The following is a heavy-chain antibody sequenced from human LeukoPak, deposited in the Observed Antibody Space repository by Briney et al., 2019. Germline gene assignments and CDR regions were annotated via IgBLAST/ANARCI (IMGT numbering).Heavy chain of an antibody. Sequence: GASVKVSCKASGYTFTDYYMHWVRQAPGQGLEWMGLINPKSGGTHYAHQFQGRVTMTRDTSISTAYIEVNRLISDDTAVYYCASHGSEYSSSWYYFQHWGQGTLVTVSS. V-gene: IGHV1-2*02. CDR1: GYTFTDYY. CDR3: ASHGSEYSSSWYYFQH. D-gene: IGHD6-13*01. CDR2: INPKSGGT. J-gene: IGHJ1*01.